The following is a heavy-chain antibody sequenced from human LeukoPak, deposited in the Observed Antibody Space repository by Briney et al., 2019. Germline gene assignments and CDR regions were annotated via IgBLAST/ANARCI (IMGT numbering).Heavy chain of an antibody. CDR1: GFTFSSYA. D-gene: IGHD5-18*01. Sequence: GGSLRLSCAASGFTFSSYAMHWVRQAPGKGLEWVAFIRYDGSNKYYADSVKGRFTISRDNSKNTLYLQMNSLRAEDTAVYYCAKAMGGMAMAFDYWGQGTLVTVSS. CDR2: IRYDGSNK. CDR3: AKAMGGMAMAFDY. V-gene: IGHV3-30*02. J-gene: IGHJ4*02.